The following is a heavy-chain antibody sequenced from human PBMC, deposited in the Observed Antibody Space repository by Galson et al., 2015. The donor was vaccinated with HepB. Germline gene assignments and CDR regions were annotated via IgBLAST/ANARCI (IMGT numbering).Heavy chain of an antibody. CDR1: GYTLTELS. CDR3: ATDYGANAAFDI. Sequence: SVKVSCKVFGYTLTELSMHWVRQAPGKGLEWMGGFDPEDGETIYAQKFQGRLTMTEDTSTDTAYMELSSLRSEDTAVYYCATDYGANAAFDIWGQGTMVTVSS. CDR2: FDPEDGET. J-gene: IGHJ3*02. V-gene: IGHV1-24*01. D-gene: IGHD4-23*01.